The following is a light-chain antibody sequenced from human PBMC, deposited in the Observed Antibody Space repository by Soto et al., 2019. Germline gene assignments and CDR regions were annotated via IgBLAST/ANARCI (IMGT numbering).Light chain of an antibody. V-gene: IGKV1-5*03. CDR2: KAS. Sequence: DIQMTQSPSTLSASVGDRVTITCRASQSTSTWLAWYQHKPGKAPNLLIYKASSLESGVPSRFSGSGSGTEFTLTISSLQPDDVATYYRQQYGRYRTLGQGTKVEIK. CDR1: QSTSTW. CDR3: QQYGRYRT. J-gene: IGKJ1*01.